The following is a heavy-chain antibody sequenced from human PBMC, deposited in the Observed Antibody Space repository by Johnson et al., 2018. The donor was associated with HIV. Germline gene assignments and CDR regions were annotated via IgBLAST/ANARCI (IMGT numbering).Heavy chain of an antibody. CDR1: GFSISTYW. CDR2: INQDGSEM. D-gene: IGHD2-15*01. Sequence: VQLVESGGGLVQPGGSLRLSCAASGFSISTYWMSWVRQAPGKGLEWLANINQDGSEMYYVDSVKGRFTISRENAKNSLYLQMNSLRAEYTALYYCARVHCSGGYLGGAFDIWGQGTMVTVSS. CDR3: ARVHCSGGYLGGAFDI. J-gene: IGHJ3*02. V-gene: IGHV3-7*03.